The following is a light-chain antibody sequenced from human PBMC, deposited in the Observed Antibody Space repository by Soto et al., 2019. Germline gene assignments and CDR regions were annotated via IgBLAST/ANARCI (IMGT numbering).Light chain of an antibody. J-gene: IGKJ5*01. V-gene: IGKV3-20*01. CDR1: QSVSSY. CDR2: GAS. CDR3: QQYGSSPIT. Sequence: EIVLTQSPSTLSLSPGERATLSCRASQSVSSYLAWYQQKPGQAPRLLIYGASSRATGIPDRFSGSGSGTDFTLTISRLEPEDFAVYYCQQYGSSPITFGQGTRLETK.